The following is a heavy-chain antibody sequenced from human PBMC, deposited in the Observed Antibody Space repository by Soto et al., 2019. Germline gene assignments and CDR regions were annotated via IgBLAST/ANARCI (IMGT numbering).Heavy chain of an antibody. CDR2: ISTYNGNT. D-gene: IGHD6-6*01. Sequence: QVQLVQSGAEVKKPGASVKVSCKASGYRFITYGISWVRQAPGQGLEWMGWISTYNGNTNFAQKLQGRITMTTDTATTTGYMELRSLRSDDTAVYYCARDRPTSSIRARDYYFAMDVWGQGTTVTVSS. J-gene: IGHJ6*02. CDR1: GYRFITYG. CDR3: ARDRPTSSIRARDYYFAMDV. V-gene: IGHV1-18*01.